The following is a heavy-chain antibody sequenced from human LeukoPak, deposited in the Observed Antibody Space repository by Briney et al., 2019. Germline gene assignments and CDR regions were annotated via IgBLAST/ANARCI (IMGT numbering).Heavy chain of an antibody. Sequence: SETLSLTCTVSGGSISSYYWSWIRQPPGKGLKWIGYIFYRGSTNYNPSLKSRVTISIDTSKIQFSLKLNSVTAADTAVYYCARGYDYVWGSYRFWGQGTLVTVSS. D-gene: IGHD3-16*02. CDR1: GGSISSYY. V-gene: IGHV4-59*01. CDR2: IFYRGST. CDR3: ARGYDYVWGSYRF. J-gene: IGHJ4*02.